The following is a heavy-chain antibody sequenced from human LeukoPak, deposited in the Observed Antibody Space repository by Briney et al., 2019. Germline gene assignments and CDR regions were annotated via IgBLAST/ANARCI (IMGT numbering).Heavy chain of an antibody. CDR3: AYQLLYEFDY. J-gene: IGHJ4*02. D-gene: IGHD2-2*02. Sequence: GGSLRLSCAASGFTFSSYAMHWVRQAPGKGLEWVAVISYDGSNKYYADSMKGRFTISRDNSKSTLYLQMNSLRAEDTAVYYCAYQLLYEFDYWGQGTLVTVSS. V-gene: IGHV3-30*04. CDR2: ISYDGSNK. CDR1: GFTFSSYA.